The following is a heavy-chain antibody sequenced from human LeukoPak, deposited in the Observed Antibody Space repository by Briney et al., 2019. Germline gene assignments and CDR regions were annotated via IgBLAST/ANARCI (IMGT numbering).Heavy chain of an antibody. CDR3: ARDDGTYYGGTLDY. Sequence: SQTLSLTCTVSGGSISSGDYYWTWIRQPPGKGLEWIGYIYYRGSTYYNPSLKSRVTISVDTSKNQFSLNLSSVTAADTAVYYCARDDGTYYGGTLDYWGQGTLVTVSS. J-gene: IGHJ4*02. V-gene: IGHV4-30-4*01. CDR2: IYYRGST. D-gene: IGHD4-23*01. CDR1: GGSISSGDYY.